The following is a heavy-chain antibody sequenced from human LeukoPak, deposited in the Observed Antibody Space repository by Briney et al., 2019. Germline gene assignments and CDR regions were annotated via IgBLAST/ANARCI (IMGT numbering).Heavy chain of an antibody. Sequence: ASETLSLTCAVYGGSFSGYYWSWIRQPPGKGLEWIGEINHSGSTNYNPSLKSRVTISVDTSKNQFSLKLSSVTAADTAVYYCARGAVAPDVGPEDYWGQGTLVTVSS. CDR2: INHSGST. J-gene: IGHJ4*02. V-gene: IGHV4-34*01. CDR1: GGSFSGYY. CDR3: ARGAVAPDVGPEDY. D-gene: IGHD6-19*01.